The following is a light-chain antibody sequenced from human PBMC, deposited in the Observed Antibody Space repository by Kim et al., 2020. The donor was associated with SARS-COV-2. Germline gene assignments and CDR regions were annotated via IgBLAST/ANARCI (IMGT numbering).Light chain of an antibody. CDR2: GNS. CDR3: QSYDSSLNIIV. CDR1: SSNIGAGYD. V-gene: IGLV1-40*01. J-gene: IGLJ2*01. Sequence: QSVLTQPPSVSGAPGQRVTISCTGSSSNIGAGYDVHWYHQVAGTAPKLLIHGNSNRPSGIPDRFSGSKSGTSASLAITGLQAEDEADYYCQSYDSSLNIIVFGGGTKLTVL.